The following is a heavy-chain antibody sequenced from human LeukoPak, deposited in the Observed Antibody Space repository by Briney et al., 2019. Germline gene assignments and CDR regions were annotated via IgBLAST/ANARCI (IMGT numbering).Heavy chain of an antibody. CDR3: AKDLYDILTGIFLGIDY. V-gene: IGHV3-30*04. D-gene: IGHD3-9*01. Sequence: GGSLRLSCSASGFPFSSYAMHWVRQAPGKGLEWVAVISYDGSNKYYADSVKGRFTISRDNSKNTLYLQMNSLRAEDTAVYYCAKDLYDILTGIFLGIDYWGQGTLVTVSS. CDR1: GFPFSSYA. CDR2: ISYDGSNK. J-gene: IGHJ4*02.